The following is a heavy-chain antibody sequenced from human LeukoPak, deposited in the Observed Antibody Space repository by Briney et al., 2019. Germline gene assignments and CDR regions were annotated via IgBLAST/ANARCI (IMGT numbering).Heavy chain of an antibody. D-gene: IGHD4-17*01. V-gene: IGHV1-69*06. CDR2: IIAIFGTA. Sequence: SVKLSCKASGGTFSSYAISWGRQAPAQGLEWVGGIIAIFGTANYAQKFQCRVTITADKSTSTAYMELSSLRSAATALYYCARGHDYGDYGSESYFDYWGQGTLVTVSS. CDR1: GGTFSSYA. J-gene: IGHJ4*02. CDR3: ARGHDYGDYGSESYFDY.